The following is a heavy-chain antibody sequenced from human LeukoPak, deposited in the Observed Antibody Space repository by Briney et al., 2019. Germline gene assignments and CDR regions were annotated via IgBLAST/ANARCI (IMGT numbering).Heavy chain of an antibody. V-gene: IGHV3-48*03. D-gene: IGHD4-11*01. CDR1: GFTFSSYE. Sequence: GGSLRLSCAASGFTFSSYEMNWVRHGPGKGLEWVSYISSSGSTIYYADSVKGRFTISRDNAKNSLYLQMNSLRAEDTAVYYCASSTRTRLQPDYWGQGTLVTVSS. J-gene: IGHJ4*02. CDR2: ISSSGSTI. CDR3: ASSTRTRLQPDY.